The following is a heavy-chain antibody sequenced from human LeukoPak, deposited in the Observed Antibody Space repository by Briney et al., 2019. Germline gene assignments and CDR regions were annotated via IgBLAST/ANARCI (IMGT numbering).Heavy chain of an antibody. Sequence: GGSLRLSCAASGFTFSSYAMSWVRQAPGKGLEWVANINQDGSEKYYVDSVKGRFTISRDNAKNSLYLQMNSLRAEDTAVYYCARDRVWTVLYWGQGTLVTVSS. CDR3: ARDRVWTVLY. D-gene: IGHD6-13*01. CDR1: GFTFSSYA. J-gene: IGHJ4*02. CDR2: INQDGSEK. V-gene: IGHV3-7*01.